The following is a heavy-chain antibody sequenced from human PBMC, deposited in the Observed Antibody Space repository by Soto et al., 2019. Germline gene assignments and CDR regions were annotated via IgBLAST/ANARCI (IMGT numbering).Heavy chain of an antibody. Sequence: QVQLVQSGAAVKKPGASVKVSCKASGFSFTGYYIHWLRQAPGQGLEWMGWINAHSGGTEYAQKFQGRVTLTRDTSIATAYLTLTSLTSDDTALYYVAKNLTRQLAYWLDPWGQGTQGTVSS. CDR1: GFSFTGYY. D-gene: IGHD6-6*01. V-gene: IGHV1-2*02. CDR3: AKNLTRQLAYWLDP. J-gene: IGHJ5*02. CDR2: INAHSGGT.